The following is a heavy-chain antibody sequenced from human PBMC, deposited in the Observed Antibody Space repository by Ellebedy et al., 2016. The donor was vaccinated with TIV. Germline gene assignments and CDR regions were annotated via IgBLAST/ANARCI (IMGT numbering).Heavy chain of an antibody. CDR2: INSDGSDT. CDR3: AAVQYWEAVFDM. J-gene: IGHJ3*02. Sequence: GESLKLSCAASGFIFSGYWMHWVRQAPGKGLVWVSRINSDGSDTAYADSVRVRFTISRDNAKNTLYLQMNSLRAEDTAVYYCAAVQYWEAVFDMWGQGTMVTGSS. D-gene: IGHD2-8*02. V-gene: IGHV3-74*01. CDR1: GFIFSGYW.